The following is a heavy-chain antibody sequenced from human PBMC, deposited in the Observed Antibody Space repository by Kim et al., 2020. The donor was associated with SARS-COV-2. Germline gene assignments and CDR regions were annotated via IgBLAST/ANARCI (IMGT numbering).Heavy chain of an antibody. CDR1: GYTFTSYA. CDR2: INTNTGNP. D-gene: IGHD6-13*01. J-gene: IGHJ4*02. V-gene: IGHV7-4-1*02. CDR3: ARDQEQQLVRRGRGSVTPGY. Sequence: ASVKVSCKASGYTFTSYAMNWVRQAPGQGLEWMGWINTNTGNPTYAQGFTGRFVFSLDTSVSTAYLQISSLKAEDTAVYYCARDQEQQLVRRGRGSVTPGYWGQGTLVTVSS.